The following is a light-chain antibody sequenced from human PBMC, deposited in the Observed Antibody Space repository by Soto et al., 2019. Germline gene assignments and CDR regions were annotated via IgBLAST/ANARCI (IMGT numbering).Light chain of an antibody. CDR2: RNN. CDR3: ATCDASLRGNII. V-gene: IGLV1-47*01. Sequence: QSVLTQPPSTSGTPGQRVTIPCFGSSSNIGGNYVFWYQHLPGTAPKLLIYRNNQRPSGVPDRFSGSKSGTSASLALSGLRAEDEADYYGATCDASLRGNIIFGGGTQLTAL. J-gene: IGLJ7*02. CDR1: SSNIGGNY.